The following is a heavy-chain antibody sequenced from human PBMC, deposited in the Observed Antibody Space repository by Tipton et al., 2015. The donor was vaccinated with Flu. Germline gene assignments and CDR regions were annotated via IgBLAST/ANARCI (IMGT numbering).Heavy chain of an antibody. Sequence: VQLVQSGGGLVKPGGSLRLSCAASGFTFSSYSMNWVRQAPGKGLEWVSSISSSSSYIYYADSVKGRFTISRDNAKNSLYLQMNSLRVEDTAVYYCARDSTGPYDSSGYLDHWGQGTLVTVSS. V-gene: IGHV3-21*01. J-gene: IGHJ4*02. CDR3: ARDSTGPYDSSGYLDH. CDR1: GFTFSSYS. D-gene: IGHD3-22*01. CDR2: ISSSSSYI.